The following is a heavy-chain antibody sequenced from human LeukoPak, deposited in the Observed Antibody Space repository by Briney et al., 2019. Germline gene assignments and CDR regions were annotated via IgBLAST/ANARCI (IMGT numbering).Heavy chain of an antibody. J-gene: IGHJ4*02. V-gene: IGHV4-34*01. CDR1: GGSFSGYY. D-gene: IGHD6-6*01. CDR3: ARGTWSSSIDY. CDR2: INHSGST. Sequence: SETLSLTCAVYGGSFSGYYWSWIRQPPGKGLEWIGEINHSGSTNYNPSLKSRVTISVDTSKNQFSLRLSSVTAADTAVYYCARGTWSSSIDYCGQGTLVTVSS.